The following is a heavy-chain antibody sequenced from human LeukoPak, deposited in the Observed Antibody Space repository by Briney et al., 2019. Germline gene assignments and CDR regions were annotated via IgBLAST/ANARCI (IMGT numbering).Heavy chain of an antibody. V-gene: IGHV4-39*07. Sequence: SETLSLTCTVSGDSISSSSYYWGWIRQPPGKGREWIGSIYYSGSTNYNPSLKSRVTISVDTSKNQFSLKLSSVTAADTAVYYCARVDPDSSSTLEVFDYWGQGTLVTVSS. CDR2: IYYSGST. D-gene: IGHD6-6*01. CDR1: GDSISSSSYY. J-gene: IGHJ4*02. CDR3: ARVDPDSSSTLEVFDY.